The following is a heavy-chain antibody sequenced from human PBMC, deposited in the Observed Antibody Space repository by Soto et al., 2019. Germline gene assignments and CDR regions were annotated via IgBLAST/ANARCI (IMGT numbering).Heavy chain of an antibody. J-gene: IGHJ4*02. CDR3: ARDRAYYDSSGYSDY. V-gene: IGHV1-69*13. Sequence: ASVKVSCKASGGTFSSYAISWVRQAPGQGLEWMGGIIPIFGTANYAQKFQGRVTITADESTSTAYMELSSLRSEGTAVYYCARDRAYYDSSGYSDYWGQGTLVTVSS. D-gene: IGHD3-22*01. CDR1: GGTFSSYA. CDR2: IIPIFGTA.